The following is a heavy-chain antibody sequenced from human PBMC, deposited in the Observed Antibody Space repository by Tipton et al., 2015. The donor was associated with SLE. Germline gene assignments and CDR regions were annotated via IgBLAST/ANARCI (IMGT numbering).Heavy chain of an antibody. CDR2: INQDGREK. V-gene: IGHV3-7*03. CDR1: GFTFNKYA. D-gene: IGHD1-26*01. Sequence: SLRLSCAASGFTFNKYAMSWIRQAPGKGLEWVANINQDGREKYYVDSVKGRFTISRDNSKNSLYLQMNSLRAEDTAIYYCARETFSGGDHFYYYMDVWGKGTTVTVSS. CDR3: ARETFSGGDHFYYYMDV. J-gene: IGHJ6*03.